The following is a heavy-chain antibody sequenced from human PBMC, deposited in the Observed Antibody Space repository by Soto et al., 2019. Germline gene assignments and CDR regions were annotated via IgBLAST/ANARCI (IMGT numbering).Heavy chain of an antibody. CDR1: GFTFSSYA. Sequence: EVQLLESGGGLVQPGGSLRLSCAASGFTFSSYAMSWVRQAPGKGLEWASAISGSGGSTYYADSVKGRFTISRDNSKNTLYLQMNSLRAEDTAVYYCAGSKEVAAARIYGMDVWGQGTTVTVSS. D-gene: IGHD6-13*01. CDR3: AGSKEVAAARIYGMDV. CDR2: ISGSGGST. J-gene: IGHJ6*02. V-gene: IGHV3-23*01.